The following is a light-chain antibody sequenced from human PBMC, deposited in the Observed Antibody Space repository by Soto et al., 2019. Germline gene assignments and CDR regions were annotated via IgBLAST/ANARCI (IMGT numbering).Light chain of an antibody. CDR1: QTVRTY. CDR3: QQSYNTPVT. J-gene: IGKJ5*01. CDR2: AAS. V-gene: IGKV1-39*01. Sequence: DIQMTQSPASLSASVEDRVTITCRASQTVRTYLNWYQQKPGKAPKLLIYAASNLQSGVPSRFSGSGSGTHFTLTITSLRPEDFATYWCQQSYNTPVTFGQGTRLEI.